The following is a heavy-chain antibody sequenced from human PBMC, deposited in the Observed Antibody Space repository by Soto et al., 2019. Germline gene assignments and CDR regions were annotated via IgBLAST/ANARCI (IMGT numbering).Heavy chain of an antibody. Sequence: SETLSLTCTVSGGSISSYYWSWIRQPPGKGLEWIGYIYYRGSTNYNPSLKSRVTISVDTSNYQFSLKLISVTAADSAVYYCLRSEYYYDSSGYSVDYWGQGTLVTVSS. CDR2: IYYRGST. V-gene: IGHV4-59*12. CDR3: LRSEYYYDSSGYSVDY. J-gene: IGHJ4*02. D-gene: IGHD3-22*01. CDR1: GGSISSYY.